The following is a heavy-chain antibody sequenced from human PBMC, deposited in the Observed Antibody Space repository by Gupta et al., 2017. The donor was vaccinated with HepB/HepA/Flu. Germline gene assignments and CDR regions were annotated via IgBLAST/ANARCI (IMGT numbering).Heavy chain of an antibody. CDR1: GFPFRDYY. Sequence: QVQLVESGGVLVKPGGSLRLSCAASGFPFRDYYMSGIRQAPGKGLEWVSYISTSGNTIYYADSVKGRFTIARDNAKTSLYLQMNSLRAEDTAVDECATGERGYSYGSSYWGQGTRGTVSS. CDR2: ISTSGNTI. CDR3: ATGERGYSYGSSY. J-gene: IGHJ4*02. V-gene: IGHV3-11*01. D-gene: IGHD5-18*01.